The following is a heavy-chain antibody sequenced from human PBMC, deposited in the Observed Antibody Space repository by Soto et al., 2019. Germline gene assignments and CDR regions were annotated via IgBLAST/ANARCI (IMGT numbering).Heavy chain of an antibody. CDR2: ITSDSSTV. J-gene: IGHJ4*02. CDR1: GFTFSTFG. V-gene: IGHV3-48*04. D-gene: IGHD2-15*01. Sequence: PGGSLRLSCAASGFTFSTFGMNWVRQAPGKGLEWVSYITSDSSTVHYADSVKGRFTISRDNAKNSLSLQMNTLRVEDTAVYYCARDLGVALATLTLDYWGQGALVTVSS. CDR3: ARDLGVALATLTLDY.